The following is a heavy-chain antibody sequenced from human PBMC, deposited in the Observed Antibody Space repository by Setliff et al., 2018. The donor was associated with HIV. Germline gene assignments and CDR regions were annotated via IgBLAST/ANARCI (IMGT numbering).Heavy chain of an antibody. CDR1: GFTFTDFY. CDR2: VDPEDNNP. J-gene: IGHJ5*02. V-gene: IGHV1-69-2*01. D-gene: IGHD3-10*01. CDR3: ETDDYYGSGTHWRGVP. Sequence: ASVKVSCKSSGFTFTDFYFHWVQQAPGKGLEWVGRVDPEDNNPTYAEKFRDRVTISADTSTNTAYLELRSLRSEDTAVYYCETDDYYGSGTHWRGVPWGQGTLVTVSS.